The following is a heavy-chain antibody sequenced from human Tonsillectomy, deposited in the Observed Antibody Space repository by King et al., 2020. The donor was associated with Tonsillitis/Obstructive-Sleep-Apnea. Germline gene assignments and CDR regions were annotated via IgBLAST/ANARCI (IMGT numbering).Heavy chain of an antibody. CDR1: GDSVSSNSAA. CDR3: PSGWALNY. D-gene: IGHD6-19*01. J-gene: IGHJ4*02. V-gene: IGHV6-1*01. Sequence: VQLQQSGPGLVKPSQTLSLICAISGDSVSSNSAAWNWIRQSPSRGLEWLGRTYYRSKWYYDYALSVESRITINPDTSKNQFSLQLNSVTPDDTAVYYCPSGWALNYWGQGTLVTVSS. CDR2: TYYRSKWYY.